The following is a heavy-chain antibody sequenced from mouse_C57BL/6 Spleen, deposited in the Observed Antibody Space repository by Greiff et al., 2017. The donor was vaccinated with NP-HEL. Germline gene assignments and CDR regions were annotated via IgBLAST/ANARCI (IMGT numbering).Heavy chain of an antibody. CDR1: GFTFSSYT. V-gene: IGHV5-9*01. J-gene: IGHJ3*01. CDR2: ISGGGGNT. D-gene: IGHD3-2*02. Sequence: DVMLVESGGGLVKPGGSLKLSCAASGFTFSSYTMSWVRQTPEKRLEWVATISGGGGNTYYPDSVKGRFTISRDNAKNTLYLQMSSLRSEDTALYYCARRDSSGYVAYWGQGTLVTVSA. CDR3: ARRDSSGYVAY.